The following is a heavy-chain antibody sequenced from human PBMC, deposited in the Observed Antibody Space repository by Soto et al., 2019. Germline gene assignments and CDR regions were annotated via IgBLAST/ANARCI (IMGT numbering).Heavy chain of an antibody. D-gene: IGHD3-10*01. CDR1: GFAVRHNY. J-gene: IGHJ6*04. V-gene: IGHV3-53*04. CDR2: IYSGGDT. Sequence: EVQLVESGGGLVQPGGSLRLSCTASGFAVRHNYMTWVRQAPGKGLEWVSLIYSGGDTAYADSVKGRFTISRHTSQNTLYLQMTSLRAEDTAAYYCARKTDSIPSGGDVWGKGTAVTVSS. CDR3: ARKTDSIPSGGDV.